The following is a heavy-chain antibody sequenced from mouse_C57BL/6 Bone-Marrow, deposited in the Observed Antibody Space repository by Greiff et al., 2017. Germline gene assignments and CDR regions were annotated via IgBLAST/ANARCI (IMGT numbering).Heavy chain of an antibody. CDR3: ARDDGYFYWYFDV. CDR2: IDPSDSYT. CDR1: GYTFTSYW. Sequence: QVQLQQPGAELVKPGASVKLSCKASGYTFTSYWMQWVKQRPGQGLEWIGEIDPSDSYTNYNQKFKGKATLTVDTSSSTAYMQLSSLTSEDSAVYYCARDDGYFYWYFDVWGTGTTVTVSS. V-gene: IGHV1-50*01. J-gene: IGHJ1*03. D-gene: IGHD2-3*01.